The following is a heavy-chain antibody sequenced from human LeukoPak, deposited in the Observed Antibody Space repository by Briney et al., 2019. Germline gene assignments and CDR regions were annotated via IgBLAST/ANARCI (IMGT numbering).Heavy chain of an antibody. J-gene: IGHJ4*02. V-gene: IGHV4-38-2*01. CDR3: ARHVAVAGSDFDY. Sequence: SETLSLTCAVSGYSISSGYYWGWIRQPPGKGLEWIGSIYRSGSTYYNPSLKSRVTISVDTSKNQFSLKLSSVTAADTAVYYCARHVAVAGSDFDYWGQGTLVTVSS. CDR1: GYSISSGYY. D-gene: IGHD6-19*01. CDR2: IYRSGST.